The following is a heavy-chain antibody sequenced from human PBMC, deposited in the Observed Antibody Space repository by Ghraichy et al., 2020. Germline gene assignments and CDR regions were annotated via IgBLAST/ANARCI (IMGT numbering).Heavy chain of an antibody. CDR3: AKEGSYTRQGGMDV. CDR2: ISASGATT. Sequence: GGSLRLSCAASAFTFSNYAMTWVRQAPGKGLEWVSSISASGATTYYADSVKGRFTISRDNSKNTLYLQMNSLRAEDTAVYYCAKEGSYTRQGGMDVWGQGTTVTVSS. D-gene: IGHD1-1*01. J-gene: IGHJ6*02. CDR1: AFTFSNYA. V-gene: IGHV3-23*01.